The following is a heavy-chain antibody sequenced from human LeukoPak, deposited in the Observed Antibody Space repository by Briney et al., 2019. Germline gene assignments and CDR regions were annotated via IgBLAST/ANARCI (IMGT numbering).Heavy chain of an antibody. CDR1: GGSISSYY. D-gene: IGHD5-24*01. V-gene: IGHV4-59*12. CDR2: IYYSGRT. Sequence: SETLSLTCTVSGGSISSYYWSWIRQPPGKGLEWIGYIYYSGRTKYNPSLKSRVTISVDTSKNQSSLKLSSVTAADTAVYYCARGPVEERYYYYYYGMDVWGQGTTVTVSS. J-gene: IGHJ6*02. CDR3: ARGPVEERYYYYYYGMDV.